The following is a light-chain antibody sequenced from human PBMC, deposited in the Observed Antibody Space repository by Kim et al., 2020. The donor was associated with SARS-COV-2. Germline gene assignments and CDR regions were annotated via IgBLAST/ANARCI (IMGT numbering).Light chain of an antibody. CDR1: QSIRSW. CDR3: QQYDSLSS. CDR2: EAS. Sequence: LSASAGDSVTIACRASQSIRSWLAWYQQKPGKAPKLLIHEASILKNGVPSRFSGSGYGTDFTLTISGLQPDDSATYYCQQYDSLSSFGQGTKLEI. V-gene: IGKV1-5*01. J-gene: IGKJ2*01.